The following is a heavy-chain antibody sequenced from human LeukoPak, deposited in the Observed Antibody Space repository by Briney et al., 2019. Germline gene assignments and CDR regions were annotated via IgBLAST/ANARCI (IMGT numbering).Heavy chain of an antibody. CDR1: GFTFSSYA. D-gene: IGHD1-26*01. Sequence: PGGSLRLSCAASGFTFSSYAMHWVRQAPGKGLEWVAVISSDGNNKYYADSVKGRFTISRDNSKNTLYLQMNSLRAEDTAVYYCARDGNRSSDSSASYPLDYWGQGTLVTVSS. J-gene: IGHJ4*02. CDR3: ARDGNRSSDSSASYPLDY. V-gene: IGHV3-30-3*01. CDR2: ISSDGNNK.